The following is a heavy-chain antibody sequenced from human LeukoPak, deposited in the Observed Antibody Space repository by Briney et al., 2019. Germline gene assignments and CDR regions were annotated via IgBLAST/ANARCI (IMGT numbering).Heavy chain of an antibody. CDR2: ITDSGGST. V-gene: IGHV3-23*01. J-gene: IGHJ4*02. CDR1: GFIFSSYA. Sequence: GGSLRLSCAASGFIFSSYAMNWVRQAPGKGLEWVSAITDSGGSTYYADSVKGRFTISRDNSKNTLYLQMNSLRAEDTAVYYCARDRWGSSPGYFDFWGQGTLVTVSS. CDR3: ARDRWGSSPGYFDF. D-gene: IGHD3-16*01.